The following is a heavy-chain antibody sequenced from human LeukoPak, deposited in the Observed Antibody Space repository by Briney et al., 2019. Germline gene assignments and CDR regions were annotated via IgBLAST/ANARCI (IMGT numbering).Heavy chain of an antibody. D-gene: IGHD4-23*01. Sequence: GGSLRLSCAASGFTVSSNYMSWVRQAPGKGLEWVSVIYSGGSTYYADSVKGRFTISRDNSKNTLYLQMNSLRAEDTAVYYWARGPDYGGNSDGFAYWGQGTLSPSLQ. V-gene: IGHV3-53*01. CDR1: GFTVSSNY. CDR2: IYSGGST. CDR3: ARGPDYGGNSDGFAY. J-gene: IGHJ4*02.